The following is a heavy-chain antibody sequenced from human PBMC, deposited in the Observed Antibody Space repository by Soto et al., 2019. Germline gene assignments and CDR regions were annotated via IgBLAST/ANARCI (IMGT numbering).Heavy chain of an antibody. CDR2: IYYSGST. CDR1: GGSISSSSYY. Sequence: SETLSLTCTVSGGSISSSSYYWGWIRQPPGKGLEWIGSIYYSGSTYYNPSLKSRVTISVDTSKNQFSLKLSSVTAADTAVYYCARGIKLAVAGTDYYYGMDVWGQGTTVTISS. CDR3: ARGIKLAVAGTDYYYGMDV. J-gene: IGHJ6*02. D-gene: IGHD6-19*01. V-gene: IGHV4-39*01.